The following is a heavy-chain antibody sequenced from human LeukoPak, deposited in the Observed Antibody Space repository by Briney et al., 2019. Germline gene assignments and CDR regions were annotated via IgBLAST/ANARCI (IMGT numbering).Heavy chain of an antibody. CDR1: GFTFGDYA. CDR2: IRSKVYGETK. D-gene: IGHD2-2*01. J-gene: IGHJ4*02. Sequence: GGSLRLSCTASGFTFGDYAMSWARQAPGQGLEWLGFIRSKVYGETKEYAASVKGRFTVSRDDSNSLAYLQMNSLQTEDTAVYYCTRLVPYLDYWGQGTLVTVSS. CDR3: TRLVPYLDY. V-gene: IGHV3-49*04.